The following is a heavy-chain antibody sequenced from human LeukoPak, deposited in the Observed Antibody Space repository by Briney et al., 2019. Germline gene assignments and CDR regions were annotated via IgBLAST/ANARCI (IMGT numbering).Heavy chain of an antibody. Sequence: GESLKISCKSSGYSLINHWIGWVRQMPGKGLDWMGIIYPGNADATYSPSFQGQVTISADKSTTTVYLQWSSLKASDTAMYYCARQGSYDNSGYSFDYWGQGTLVTVSS. CDR2: IYPGNADA. V-gene: IGHV5-51*01. D-gene: IGHD3-22*01. CDR1: GYSLINHW. J-gene: IGHJ4*02. CDR3: ARQGSYDNSGYSFDY.